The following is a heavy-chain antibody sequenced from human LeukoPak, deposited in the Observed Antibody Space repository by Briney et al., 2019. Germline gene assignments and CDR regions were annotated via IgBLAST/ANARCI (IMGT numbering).Heavy chain of an antibody. CDR1: GFTFNGYD. CDR3: ARWSSRGGFDY. CDR2: IDTAGDS. J-gene: IGHJ4*02. D-gene: IGHD3-16*01. V-gene: IGHV3-13*01. Sequence: PGRSLRLSCAASGFTFNGYDIHWVRQATGKGLEWVSGIDTAGDSHYLGSVKGRFTISRENAKNSVYLQMNSLRAGDTAVYYCARWSSRGGFDYWGQGTLVTVSS.